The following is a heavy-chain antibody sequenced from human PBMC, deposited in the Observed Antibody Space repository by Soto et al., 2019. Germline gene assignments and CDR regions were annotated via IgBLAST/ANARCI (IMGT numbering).Heavy chain of an antibody. CDR2: IYYSGST. V-gene: IGHV4-39*01. CDR1: GGSISSSHYF. Sequence: QLQLQESGPGLVKSSETLSLTCTVSGGSISSSHYFWDWIRQPPGKGLEWIGSIYYSGSTYYNPSLKSRVTISVDTSNNQFSLRLSSVTATDTAVYYCARAGYSSGHQFDYWGQGTLVTVSS. CDR3: ARAGYSSGHQFDY. D-gene: IGHD5-18*01. J-gene: IGHJ4*02.